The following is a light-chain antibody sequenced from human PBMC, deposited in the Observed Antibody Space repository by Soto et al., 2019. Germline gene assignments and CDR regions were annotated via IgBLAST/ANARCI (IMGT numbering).Light chain of an antibody. Sequence: TVLTQSPATLSSFPGNIVTLSCQASQYINTRLAWYQHRPGKAHRLLIYQAYLMAAGIQARFSASGSGTDFTLTIRNVQPEDFALYYCNQRQSWPRTFGQGTKVDIK. CDR3: NQRQSWPRT. CDR2: QAY. V-gene: IGKV3-11*01. J-gene: IGKJ1*01. CDR1: QYINTR.